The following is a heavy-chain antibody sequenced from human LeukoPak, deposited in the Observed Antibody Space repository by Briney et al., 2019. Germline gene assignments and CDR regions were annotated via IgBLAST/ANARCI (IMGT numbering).Heavy chain of an antibody. CDR2: IYSGGST. V-gene: IGHV3-53*01. D-gene: IGHD2-21*01. CDR1: GFTVSSHY. J-gene: IGHJ4*02. CDR3: VSFNVVTTPWVDH. Sequence: PGGSLRLSCAASGFTVSSHYMSWVRQAPGKGLEWVSVIYSGGSTFHADSVKGRFTISRDNSKNTLYLQMNSLTVDDTAVYYCVSFNVVTTPWVDHWGQGTLVTVSS.